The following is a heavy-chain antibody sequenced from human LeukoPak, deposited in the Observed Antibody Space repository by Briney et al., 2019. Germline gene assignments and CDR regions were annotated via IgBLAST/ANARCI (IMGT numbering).Heavy chain of an antibody. V-gene: IGHV4-39*07. CDR1: GGSISSSSYY. CDR2: IYYSGST. J-gene: IGHJ6*03. Sequence: SETLSLTCTVSGGSISSSSYYWGWIRQPPGKGLEWIGSIYYSGSTYYNPSLKSRVTISVDKSKNQFSLKLSSVTAADTAVYYCARAALYYYYYMDVWGKGTTVTVSS. CDR3: ARAALYYYYYMDV.